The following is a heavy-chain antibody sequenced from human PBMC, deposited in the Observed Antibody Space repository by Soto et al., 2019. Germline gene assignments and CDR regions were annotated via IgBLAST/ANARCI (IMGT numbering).Heavy chain of an antibody. D-gene: IGHD7-27*01. Sequence: QVQLVQSGAEVKKPGSSVKVSCKASGGTFSSYTISWVRQAPGQGLEWMGRIIPILGIANYAQKFQGRVTITADKSTSTAYMELSSLRSEDTAVYYCASTPTGVTGAASGDYWGQGTLVTVSS. CDR3: ASTPTGVTGAASGDY. CDR1: GGTFSSYT. V-gene: IGHV1-69*02. CDR2: IIPILGIA. J-gene: IGHJ4*02.